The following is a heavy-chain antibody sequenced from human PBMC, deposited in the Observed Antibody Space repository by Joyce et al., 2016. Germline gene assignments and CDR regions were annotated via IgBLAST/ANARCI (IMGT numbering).Heavy chain of an antibody. CDR3: TRGRIEYSKTFNAYDI. CDR1: GGNFYDYT. D-gene: IGHD2/OR15-2a*01. J-gene: IGHJ3*02. CDR2: IIPIVGVA. Sequence: GAEVKKPGSSVKVSCKVSGGNFYDYTITWVRQAPGQGLEWMGRIIPIVGVANYARKFRGRVALTADKSTATAYLALNSLRLDDTAMFFCTRGRIEYSKTFNAYDIWGQGTMVTVSS. V-gene: IGHV1-69*02.